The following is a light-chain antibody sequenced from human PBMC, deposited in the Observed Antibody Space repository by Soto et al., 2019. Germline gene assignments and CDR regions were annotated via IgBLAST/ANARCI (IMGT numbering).Light chain of an antibody. V-gene: IGLV2-14*01. CDR2: EVS. Sequence: QTVVTQPASVSGSPGQSITISCTGTSSDVGGYNYVSWYQQYPGKAPKLMIYEVSNRPSGVSYRFSGSKSGNTASLTVSGLQAEDEADYYCSSYTSSSTVIFGGGTKLTVL. CDR3: SSYTSSSTVI. J-gene: IGLJ2*01. CDR1: SSDVGGYNY.